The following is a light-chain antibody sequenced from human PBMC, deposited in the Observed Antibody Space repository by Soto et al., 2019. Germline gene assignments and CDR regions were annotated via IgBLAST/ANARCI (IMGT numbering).Light chain of an antibody. CDR1: RVSSTS. CDR2: KAS. J-gene: IGKJ4*01. Sequence: IQQILLPQSLSPPSGARVTITCQGSRVSSTSLDWYQVKPGKAPKLLIYKASTLKSGVPSRFSGSGSGTEFTLTIMKLQPEDVSTYYRHRTYQAPFGRGTKVDIK. V-gene: IGKV1-9*01. CDR3: HRTYQAP.